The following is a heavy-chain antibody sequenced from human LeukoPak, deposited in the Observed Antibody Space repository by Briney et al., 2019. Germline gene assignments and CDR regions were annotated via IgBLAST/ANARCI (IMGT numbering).Heavy chain of an antibody. D-gene: IGHD3-3*01. CDR3: ARDPGVVITHYGMDV. J-gene: IGHJ6*02. CDR2: ISSSSSYI. CDR1: GFTFSSYS. Sequence: GGSLRLSCAASGFTFSSYSMNWVRQAPGKGLEWVSSISSSSSYIYYADSVKGRFTISRDNAKNSLYLQMNSLRAEDAAVYYCARDPGVVITHYGMDVWGQGTTVIVSS. V-gene: IGHV3-21*01.